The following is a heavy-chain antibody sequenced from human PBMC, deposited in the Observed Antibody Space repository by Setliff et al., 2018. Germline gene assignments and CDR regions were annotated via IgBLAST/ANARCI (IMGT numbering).Heavy chain of an antibody. V-gene: IGHV3-49*04. CDR2: IRNRSFGGTT. CDR1: GFTFGDYD. Sequence: PGGSLRLSCIGSGFTFGDYDMSWVRQAPGKGLQWIGFIRNRSFGGTTEYAASVKGRFTISRDDSKSIAYLQMNSLKTEDTAVYYCTRGRFDPWGQGTLVTVSS. J-gene: IGHJ5*02. CDR3: TRGRFDP.